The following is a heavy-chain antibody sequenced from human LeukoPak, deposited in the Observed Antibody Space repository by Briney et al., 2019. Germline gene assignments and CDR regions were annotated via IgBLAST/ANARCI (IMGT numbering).Heavy chain of an antibody. V-gene: IGHV3-23*01. CDR3: AKQVYTADPIDY. CDR1: GFTFSNYA. Sequence: GGFLRLSCAASGFTFSNYAMSWVRQAPGKGLEWVSTLSGSGGSTKFADSVRGRFTISRDNSKNTLYLQMNSLRVEDTAVYYCAKQVYTADPIDYWGQGTLVTVSS. CDR2: LSGSGGST. D-gene: IGHD2-2*02. J-gene: IGHJ4*02.